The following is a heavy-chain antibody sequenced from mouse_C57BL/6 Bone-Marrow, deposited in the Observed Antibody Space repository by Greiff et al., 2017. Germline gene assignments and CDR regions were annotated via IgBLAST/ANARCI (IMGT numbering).Heavy chain of an antibody. CDR3: ARGLGGHGAYYFDY. J-gene: IGHJ2*01. CDR2: ISDGGSYT. D-gene: IGHD4-1*01. Sequence: EVKLVESGGGLVKPGGSLKLSCAASGFTFSSYAMSWVRQTPEKRLEWVATISDGGSYTYYPDNVKGRFTISRDNAKNNLYLQMSHLKSEDTAMYYCARGLGGHGAYYFDYWGQGTTLTVSS. V-gene: IGHV5-4*03. CDR1: GFTFSSYA.